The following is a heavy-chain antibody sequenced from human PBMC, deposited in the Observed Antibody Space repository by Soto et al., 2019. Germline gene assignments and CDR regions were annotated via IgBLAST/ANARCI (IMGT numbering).Heavy chain of an antibody. J-gene: IGHJ5*02. CDR1: GGSISNYY. CDR2: VTDGGST. Sequence: PXESLSLPCLVSGGSISNYYWSWLRQSPGRGLDWIGYVTDGGSTNYNPSLMSRVTILLDVSKNHFSMRLTSVTAADTAVYYCARTHLVQGVIWFDTWGQGILVTVSS. V-gene: IGHV4-59*01. CDR3: ARTHLVQGVIWFDT. D-gene: IGHD3-10*01.